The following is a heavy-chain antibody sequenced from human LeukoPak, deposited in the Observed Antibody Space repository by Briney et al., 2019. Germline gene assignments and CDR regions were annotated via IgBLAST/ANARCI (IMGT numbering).Heavy chain of an antibody. D-gene: IGHD2-2*01. CDR2: IKQDGSEK. Sequence: PAGFLRPSGAAPGVGFSSYWMSWVRQSPRKGLEWVANIKQDGSEKYYVDSVKGRFTISRDNAKNSLYLQMNSLRAEDTAVYYCAREGGYQLLWPPYYMDVWGKGTTVTVSS. CDR1: GVGFSSYW. J-gene: IGHJ6*03. CDR3: AREGGYQLLWPPYYMDV. V-gene: IGHV3-7*01.